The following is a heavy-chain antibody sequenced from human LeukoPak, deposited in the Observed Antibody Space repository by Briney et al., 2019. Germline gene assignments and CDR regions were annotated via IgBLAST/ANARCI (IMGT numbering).Heavy chain of an antibody. CDR1: GFTFSSYW. V-gene: IGHV3-7*02. CDR2: IKQDGSEK. D-gene: IGHD5-18*01. Sequence: GGSLRLSCAASGFTFSSYWMSWVRQTPGKGLEWVANIKQDGSEKYYVDSVKGRFTISRDNAKNTLYLQMNSLRVEDTAVYHCTSDTVDTAVGIDYWGQGTLVTVSS. J-gene: IGHJ4*02. CDR3: TSDTVDTAVGIDY.